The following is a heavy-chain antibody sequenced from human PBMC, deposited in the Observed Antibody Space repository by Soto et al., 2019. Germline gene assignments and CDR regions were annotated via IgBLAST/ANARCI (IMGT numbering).Heavy chain of an antibody. V-gene: IGHV1-69*06. J-gene: IGHJ3*02. Sequence: ASGKGSCKASGGTFSSYAISWVRQAPGQGLEWMGGIVPIFGTANYAQKFQGRVTITADKSTSTAYMELSSLRSEDTAVYYCVGCREESRAFDIWGQGTMVTGSS. D-gene: IGHD2-15*01. CDR3: VGCREESRAFDI. CDR1: GGTFSSYA. CDR2: IVPIFGTA.